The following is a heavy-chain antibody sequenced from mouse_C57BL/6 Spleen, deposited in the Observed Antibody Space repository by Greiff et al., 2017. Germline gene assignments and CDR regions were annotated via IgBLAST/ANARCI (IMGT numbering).Heavy chain of an antibody. CDR1: GYTFTSYW. CDR3: ARRFTTDAWFAY. D-gene: IGHD1-1*01. J-gene: IGHJ3*01. CDR2: INPSSGYT. Sequence: QVQLQQSGAELAKPGASVKLSCKASGYTFTSYWMHWVKQRPGQGLEWIGYINPSSGYTKYNQKFKGKATLTADKSSSTAYMQLSSLTSEDSAVYYCARRFTTDAWFAYWGQGTLVTVSA. V-gene: IGHV1-7*01.